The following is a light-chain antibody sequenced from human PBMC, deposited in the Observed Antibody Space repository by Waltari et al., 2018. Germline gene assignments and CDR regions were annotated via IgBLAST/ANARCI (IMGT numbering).Light chain of an antibody. Sequence: QSVLTQPPSASGTPGQRATISCSGSNSHIGRQTVNWYQQPPGPAPKLLIYSDKQRPSGVPGRFSASKSGTSAALAITGLQSEDEADYWCTAWDDSLDAYVFGTGTKVTVL. CDR1: NSHIGRQT. CDR3: TAWDDSLDAYV. V-gene: IGLV1-44*01. CDR2: SDK. J-gene: IGLJ1*01.